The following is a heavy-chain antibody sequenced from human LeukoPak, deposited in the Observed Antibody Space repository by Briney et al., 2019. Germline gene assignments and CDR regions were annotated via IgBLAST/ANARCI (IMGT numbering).Heavy chain of an antibody. CDR2: ISGSGGST. D-gene: IGHD3-9*01. Sequence: PGGSLRLSCAASGFTVSSNYMSWVRQAPGKGLEWVSVISGSGGSTYYADSVKGRFTISRDNSKNTLYLQMNSLRAEDTAVYYCANLIISDILTTFDYWGQGTLVTVSS. CDR1: GFTVSSNY. V-gene: IGHV3-23*01. J-gene: IGHJ4*02. CDR3: ANLIISDILTTFDY.